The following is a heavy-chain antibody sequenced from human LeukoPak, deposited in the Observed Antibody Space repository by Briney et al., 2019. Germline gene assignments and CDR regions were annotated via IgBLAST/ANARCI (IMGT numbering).Heavy chain of an antibody. CDR2: ISGSGHRT. V-gene: IGHV3-23*01. Sequence: GGSLRLSCAASGFTFSSYAMSWVRQAPGKGLEWVSGISGSGHRTYYADSVKGRFTISRDNSKSTLYLQMNSLRAEDTAAYYCAKDWGEYFDYVWGSFTSFDSWGQGTLVTVSS. CDR1: GFTFSSYA. D-gene: IGHD3-16*01. CDR3: AKDWGEYFDYVWGSFTSFDS. J-gene: IGHJ4*02.